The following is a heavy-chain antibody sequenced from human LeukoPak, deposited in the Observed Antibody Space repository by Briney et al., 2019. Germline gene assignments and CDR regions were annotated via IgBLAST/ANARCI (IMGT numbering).Heavy chain of an antibody. CDR1: GGSISNENW. CDR3: AGSPIGYGMDV. Sequence: SETLSLTCAVSGGSISNENWWGWVRQPPGRGLEWIGEIYHSGSTNYIPSLKSRITISVDKSKNQFSLKLTSVTAADTAVYYCAGSPIGYGMDVWGQGTTVTVSS. CDR2: IYHSGST. J-gene: IGHJ6*02. V-gene: IGHV4-4*02.